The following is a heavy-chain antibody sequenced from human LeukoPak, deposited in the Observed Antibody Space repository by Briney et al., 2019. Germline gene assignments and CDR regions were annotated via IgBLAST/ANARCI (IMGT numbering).Heavy chain of an antibody. CDR2: ISSGGSTI. V-gene: IGHV3-48*03. Sequence: GGSLRLSCAASGFTFSSHEMNWVRQAPGKGLEWTSYISSGGSTIYYADSVKGRFTISRDNAKNSLYLQMNSLRAEDTAVYYCARDPPFIIGTTFFDYWGQGTLVTVSS. CDR3: ARDPPFIIGTTFFDY. D-gene: IGHD1-20*01. J-gene: IGHJ4*02. CDR1: GFTFSSHE.